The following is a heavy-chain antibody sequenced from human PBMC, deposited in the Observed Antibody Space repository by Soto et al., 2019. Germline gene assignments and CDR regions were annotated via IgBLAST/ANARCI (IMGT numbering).Heavy chain of an antibody. CDR3: ARLQGRTHYYYYYYMDV. Sequence: QVQLQESGPGLVKPSETLSLTCTVSGGSISSYYWSWIRQPPGKGLEWIGYIYYSGSTNYNPSLKSRVTISVDTSKNQFSLKLSSVTAADTAVYYCARLQGRTHYYYYYYMDVWGKGTTVTVSS. J-gene: IGHJ6*03. V-gene: IGHV4-59*08. CDR2: IYYSGST. D-gene: IGHD1-1*01. CDR1: GGSISSYY.